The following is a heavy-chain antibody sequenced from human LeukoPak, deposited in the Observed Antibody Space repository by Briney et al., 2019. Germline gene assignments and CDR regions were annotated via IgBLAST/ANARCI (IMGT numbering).Heavy chain of an antibody. CDR2: ISWNSGSI. CDR1: GFTFDDYA. Sequence: SLRLSCAASGFTFDDYAMHWVRQGPGKGLEWVSGISWNSGSIVYADSVKGRFTISRDNAKNSLYLQMNSLRAEDTASYYCAKVNTMIVVVAPFDYWGQGTLVTVSS. CDR3: AKVNTMIVVVAPFDY. D-gene: IGHD3-22*01. J-gene: IGHJ4*02. V-gene: IGHV3-9*01.